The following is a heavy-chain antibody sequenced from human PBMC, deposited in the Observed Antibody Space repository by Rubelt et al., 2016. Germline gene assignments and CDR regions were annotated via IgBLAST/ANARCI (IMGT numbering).Heavy chain of an antibody. J-gene: IGHJ4*02. V-gene: IGHV1-3*01. CDR1: GYTFTSYA. CDR2: INAGTGNT. CDR3: ARGYCSGGSCYYFDY. D-gene: IGHD2-15*01. Sequence: QVQLVQSGAEVKKPGASVKVSCKASGYTFTSYAMHWVRQAPGQRLERMGWINAGTGNTKYSQKFQGRVTITRDTSASTAYMELSSRRSEDTAVYYCARGYCSGGSCYYFDYWGQGTLVTVSS.